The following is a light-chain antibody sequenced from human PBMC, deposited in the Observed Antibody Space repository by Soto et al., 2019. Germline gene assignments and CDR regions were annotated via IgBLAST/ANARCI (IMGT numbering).Light chain of an antibody. V-gene: IGKV1-9*01. CDR3: QQYSTFPRT. CDR1: QVISSY. Sequence: DIQLTQAPSFLSASAGDRVTITCRASQVISSYLAWYQQKPGRAPKLLIYAASTLQSGVPSRFSGSGSGTEFTLTITNLQPDDFATFYCQQYSTFPRTFGQGTKV. J-gene: IGKJ1*01. CDR2: AAS.